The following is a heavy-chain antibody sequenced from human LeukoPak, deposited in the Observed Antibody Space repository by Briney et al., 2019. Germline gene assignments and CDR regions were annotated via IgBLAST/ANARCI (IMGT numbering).Heavy chain of an antibody. J-gene: IGHJ4*02. CDR3: GRQQAVPGPGIDY. Sequence: GESLKISCEASGYNFNIYWIGWVRQMSGKGLEWMGIISPGGSDTRYSSSFECQVTISVDRSINTACLQWSSLKASDTAIYYCGRQQAVPGPGIDYWGQGTVVIVSS. CDR1: GYNFNIYW. D-gene: IGHD6-19*01. V-gene: IGHV5-51*01. CDR2: ISPGGSDT.